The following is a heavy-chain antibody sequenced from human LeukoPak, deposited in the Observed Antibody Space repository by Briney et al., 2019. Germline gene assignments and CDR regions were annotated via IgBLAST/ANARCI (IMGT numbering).Heavy chain of an antibody. J-gene: IGHJ6*03. Sequence: SETLSLTCAVYGGSFSGYYWSWIRQPPGKGLEWIGEINHSGSTNYNPSLKSRVTISVDTSKNQFSLKLSSVTAADTAVYYCARGFSGSGSYFYYMDVWGKGTTVTVSS. D-gene: IGHD3-10*01. CDR1: GGSFSGYY. V-gene: IGHV4-34*01. CDR3: ARGFSGSGSYFYYMDV. CDR2: INHSGST.